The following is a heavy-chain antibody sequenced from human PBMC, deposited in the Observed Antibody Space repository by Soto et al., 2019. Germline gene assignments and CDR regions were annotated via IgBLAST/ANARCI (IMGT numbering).Heavy chain of an antibody. J-gene: IGHJ4*02. Sequence: LRLSCAASGFTFSSYWMHWVRQAPGKGLVWVSRINSDGSSTSYADSVKGRFTISRDNAKNTLYLQMNSLRAEDTAVYYCARVSLYVWDFWSGTEGYFDYWGQGTLVTVSS. CDR3: ARVSLYVWDFWSGTEGYFDY. D-gene: IGHD3-3*01. CDR2: INSDGSST. V-gene: IGHV3-74*01. CDR1: GFTFSSYW.